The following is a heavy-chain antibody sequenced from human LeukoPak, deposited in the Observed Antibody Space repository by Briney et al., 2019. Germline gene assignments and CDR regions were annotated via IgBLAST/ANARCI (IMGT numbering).Heavy chain of an antibody. J-gene: IGHJ4*02. Sequence: GGSLRLSCAASGFTFSSYWMSWVRQAPGKGLEWVANIKQGGSEKYYVDSVKGRFTISRDNAKNSLYLQMNSLRAEDTAVYYCARESDVAAPDYWGQGTLVTVSS. CDR3: ARESDVAAPDY. CDR2: IKQGGSEK. CDR1: GFTFSSYW. D-gene: IGHD6-19*01. V-gene: IGHV3-7*01.